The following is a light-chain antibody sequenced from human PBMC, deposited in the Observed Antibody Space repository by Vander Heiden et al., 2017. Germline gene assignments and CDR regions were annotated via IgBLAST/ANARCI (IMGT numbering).Light chain of an antibody. CDR2: GAA. Sequence: DIQMTQSPSSLSAPVGDRISITCRASQVSDSYLNWYQRKPGKPPKLLIYGAANLQSGVPSRFSASESGTDFTLTMSSLQPEDSATYFCQQSFTHPTFGQGAKVEIK. J-gene: IGKJ1*01. CDR1: QVSDSY. CDR3: QQSFTHPT. V-gene: IGKV1-39*01.